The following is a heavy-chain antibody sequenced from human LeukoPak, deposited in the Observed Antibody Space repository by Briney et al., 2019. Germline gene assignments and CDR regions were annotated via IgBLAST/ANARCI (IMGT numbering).Heavy chain of an antibody. V-gene: IGHV1-18*03. CDR3: TRDLGRGVGSGDDAFDI. D-gene: IGHD3-10*01. CDR2: ISGFNGNA. Sequence: GASVKVSCKASGYTFTSYGISWVRQAPGQGLEWMGWISGFNGNAIYAQKFQGRVTMTTDTSTSTAYMELRSLRSDDLAVYYCTRDLGRGVGSGDDAFDIWGQGTMVTVSS. J-gene: IGHJ3*02. CDR1: GYTFTSYG.